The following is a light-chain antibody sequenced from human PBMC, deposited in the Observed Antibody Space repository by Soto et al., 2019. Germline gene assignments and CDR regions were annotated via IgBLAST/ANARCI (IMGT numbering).Light chain of an antibody. Sequence: DIVMTQSPATLSVSPGDRVTLSCRASQSIRSNSAWYQQKPGQAPRLLIYGASTRATGIPGRFSGSGYETEFTLTISSLQSEDFAVYYCQQYNSWPLTFGGGTKVDIK. CDR1: QSIRSN. CDR2: GAS. V-gene: IGKV3-15*01. CDR3: QQYNSWPLT. J-gene: IGKJ4*01.